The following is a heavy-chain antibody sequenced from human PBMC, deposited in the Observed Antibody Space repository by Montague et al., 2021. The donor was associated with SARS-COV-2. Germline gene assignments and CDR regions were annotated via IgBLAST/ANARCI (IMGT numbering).Heavy chain of an antibody. Sequence: TLSLTCTVSGGSISSGGYDWSWIRQHPGKGLEWIGYIYYSGSTYYNPSLKSRVTIPVDTSKNQFSLKLSSVTAADTAVYYCATESLGYCSSTSCYGPHYGMDVWGQGTTVTVSS. V-gene: IGHV4-31*03. J-gene: IGHJ6*02. CDR2: IYYSGST. CDR1: GGSISSGGYD. D-gene: IGHD2-2*01. CDR3: ATESLGYCSSTSCYGPHYGMDV.